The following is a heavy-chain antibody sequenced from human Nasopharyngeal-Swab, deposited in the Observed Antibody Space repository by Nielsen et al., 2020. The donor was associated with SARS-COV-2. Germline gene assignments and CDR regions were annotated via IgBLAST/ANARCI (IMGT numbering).Heavy chain of an antibody. CDR2: IYYSGST. CDR1: GGSISSGGYY. Sequence: LRLSCTVSGGSISSGGYYWSWIRRHPGKGLEWIGYIYYSGSTYYNPSLKSRVTISVDTSKNQFSLKLSSVTAADTAVYYCARRADFTIFGVVSNWFDPWGQGTLVTVSS. J-gene: IGHJ5*02. D-gene: IGHD3-3*01. CDR3: ARRADFTIFGVVSNWFDP. V-gene: IGHV4-31*03.